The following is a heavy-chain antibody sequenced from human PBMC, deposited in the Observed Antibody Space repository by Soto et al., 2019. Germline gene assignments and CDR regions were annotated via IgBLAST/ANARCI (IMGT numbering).Heavy chain of an antibody. V-gene: IGHV4-59*01. CDR1: GGSISSYY. CDR3: ATSSEAGSYYFDY. Sequence: SETLSLTCTVSGGSISSYYWSWIRQPPGKGLEWIGYIYYSGSTNYNPSLKSRVTISVDTSKNQFSLKLSSVTAADTAVYYCATSSEAGSYYFDYWGQGTLVTVSS. D-gene: IGHD6-13*01. J-gene: IGHJ4*02. CDR2: IYYSGST.